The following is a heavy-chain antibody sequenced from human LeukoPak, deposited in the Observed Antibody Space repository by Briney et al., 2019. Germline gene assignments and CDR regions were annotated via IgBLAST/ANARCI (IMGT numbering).Heavy chain of an antibody. V-gene: IGHV1-2*02. CDR1: GYTFTGYY. J-gene: IGHJ4*02. CDR3: ARPSDDILTGSVY. Sequence: ASVKVSCKASGYTFTGYYMHWVRQAPGQGLEWMGWINPNSGGTNYAQKFQGRVTMTRDTSISTAYMELSRLRSDDTAVYYCARPSDDILTGSVYWGQGTLVTVSS. CDR2: INPNSGGT. D-gene: IGHD3-9*01.